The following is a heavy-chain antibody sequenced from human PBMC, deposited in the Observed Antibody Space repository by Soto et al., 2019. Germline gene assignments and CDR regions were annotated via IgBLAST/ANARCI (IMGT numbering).Heavy chain of an antibody. V-gene: IGHV3-48*01. D-gene: IGHD3-9*01. CDR2: ISSSSSTI. CDR1: GFTFSSYS. J-gene: IGHJ3*02. CDR3: ARDGGFYDILTGYYKNAFDI. Sequence: SGGSLRLSCAASGFTFSSYSMNWVRQAPGKGLEWVSYISSSSSTIYYADSVKGRFTISRDNAKNSLYLQMNSLRAEDTAVYYCARDGGFYDILTGYYKNAFDIWGQGTMVTVSS.